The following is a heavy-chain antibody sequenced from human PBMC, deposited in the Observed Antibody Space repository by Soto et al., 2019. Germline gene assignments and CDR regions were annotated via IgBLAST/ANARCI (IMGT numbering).Heavy chain of an antibody. CDR1: GFTFSSYA. D-gene: IGHD6-19*01. Sequence: GGSLRLSCASSGFTFSSYAMSLVRQAPGKGLEWVSAISGSGGSTYYADSVKGRFTISRDNSKNTLYLQMNSLRAEDTAVYYCAKTPIAVAGTEYFQHWGQGTLVTVSS. CDR3: AKTPIAVAGTEYFQH. V-gene: IGHV3-23*01. CDR2: ISGSGGST. J-gene: IGHJ1*01.